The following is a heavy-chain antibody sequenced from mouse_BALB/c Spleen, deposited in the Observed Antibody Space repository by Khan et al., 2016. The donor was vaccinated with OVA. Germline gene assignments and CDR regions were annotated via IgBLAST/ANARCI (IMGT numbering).Heavy chain of an antibody. CDR2: ISTYSGNT. Sequence: QVQLKQSGPELVRPGVSVKISCKGSGYTFTDYAMHWVKQSHAKSLEWIGLISTYSGNTNYKQKFKGKATMTVDKSSSTAYMELARVTSEDSAIYYCTRPAYDGYYDYWGQGTTLTVSS. J-gene: IGHJ2*01. D-gene: IGHD2-3*01. CDR3: TRPAYDGYYDY. CDR1: GYTFTDYA. V-gene: IGHV1S137*01.